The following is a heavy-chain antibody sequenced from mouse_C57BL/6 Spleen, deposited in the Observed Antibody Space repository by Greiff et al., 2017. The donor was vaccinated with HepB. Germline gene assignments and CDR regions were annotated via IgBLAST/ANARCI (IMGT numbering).Heavy chain of an antibody. D-gene: IGHD2-4*01. Sequence: VQLQQSGPELVKPGASVKISCKASGYSFTGYYMNWVKQSPEKSLEWIGEINPSTGGTTYNQKFKAKATLTVDKSSSTAYMQLKSLTSEDSAVYYCARGGDYDGWFAYWGQGTLVTVSA. CDR2: INPSTGGT. CDR1: GYSFTGYY. CDR3: ARGGDYDGWFAY. V-gene: IGHV1-42*01. J-gene: IGHJ3*01.